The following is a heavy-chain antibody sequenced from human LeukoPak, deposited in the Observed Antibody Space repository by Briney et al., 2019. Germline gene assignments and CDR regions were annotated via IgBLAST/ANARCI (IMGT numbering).Heavy chain of an antibody. CDR1: GFTFDDYA. D-gene: IGHD1-26*01. CDR3: AKDPYSGSPRGFDY. J-gene: IGHJ4*02. Sequence: PGGSLRLSCAASGFTFDDYAMHWVRQAPGKGLEWVSLISGDGGSTYYADSVKGRFTISRDNSKNTLYLQMNNLRVDDTAVYYCAKDPYSGSPRGFDYWGQGTLVAASS. CDR2: ISGDGGST. V-gene: IGHV3-43*02.